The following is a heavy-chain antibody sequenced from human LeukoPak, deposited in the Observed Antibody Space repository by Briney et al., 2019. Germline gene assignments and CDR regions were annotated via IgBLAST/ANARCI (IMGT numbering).Heavy chain of an antibody. V-gene: IGHV4-34*01. CDR2: INHSGST. CDR3: ASRLWFGEFK. Sequence: SETLSLTCAVYGGSFSGYYWSWIRQPPGKGLEWIGEINHSGSTNYNPSLKSRVTISVDTSKNQFSLKLSSVTAADTAVYYCASRLWFGEFKWGQGTRVTVSS. D-gene: IGHD3-10*01. CDR1: GGSFSGYY. J-gene: IGHJ4*02.